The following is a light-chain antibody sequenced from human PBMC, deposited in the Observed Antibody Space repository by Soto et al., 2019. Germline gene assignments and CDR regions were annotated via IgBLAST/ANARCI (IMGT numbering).Light chain of an antibody. J-gene: IGLJ2*01. CDR2: GNS. Sequence: QPVLTQPPSVSGAPGQRVTISCTGSSSNIGAGYDVHWYQQLPGTAPKLLIYGNSNRPSGVPDRFSGSKSGTSASLAITGLQVEDEADYYCQSYDSSLSGYVVFGRGTQLIVL. CDR1: SSNIGAGYD. V-gene: IGLV1-40*01. CDR3: QSYDSSLSGYVV.